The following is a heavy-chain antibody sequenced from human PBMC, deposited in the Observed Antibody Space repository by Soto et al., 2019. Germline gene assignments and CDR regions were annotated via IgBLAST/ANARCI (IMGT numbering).Heavy chain of an antibody. V-gene: IGHV4-61*01. CDR2: TFSSGIT. J-gene: IGHJ4*02. D-gene: IGHD3-16*01. Sequence: QVQLQESGTGLVMPSETLFLTCTVPVGAVRSGSYFWRWSRQPPGKGLEWIGYTFSSGITNYSPSRESRVSRSVDTSNHQFSLNLISVSAADTAVYDCARFGKFEGYYWVQGILVTVS. CDR1: VGAVRSGSYF. CDR3: ARFGKFEGYY.